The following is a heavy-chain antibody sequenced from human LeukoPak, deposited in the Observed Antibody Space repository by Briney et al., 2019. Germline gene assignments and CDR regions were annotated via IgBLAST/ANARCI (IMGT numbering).Heavy chain of an antibody. CDR2: INPKSGGT. V-gene: IGHV1-2*04. J-gene: IGHJ4*02. CDR3: ARGYSPSLRTTGNDF. Sequence: GASVKVSCKASGYTFSDYYMHWVRQAPGQGLEWMGWINPKSGGTNYAQKFQDWVTMTRDTSISTAYMELHSLRSEDTAVYYCARGYSPSLRTTGNDFWGQGTLVTVSS. D-gene: IGHD1-1*01. CDR1: GYTFSDYY.